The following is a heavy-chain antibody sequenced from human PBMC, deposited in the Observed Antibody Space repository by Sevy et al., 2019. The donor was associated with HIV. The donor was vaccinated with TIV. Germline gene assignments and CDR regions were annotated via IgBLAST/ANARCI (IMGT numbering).Heavy chain of an antibody. CDR1: GFTFGSYW. J-gene: IGHJ4*02. D-gene: IGHD1-26*01. CDR2: IKQDGSEK. V-gene: IGHV3-7*01. CDR3: VYYSETYRD. Sequence: GGSLRLSCRTSGFTFGSYWMSWVRQAPGRGLEWVANIKQDGSEKKYLDSEKGRFTIFRDNAESSVFLHMNRLRAEDTAVYYCVYYSETYRDWGQGTLVTVSS.